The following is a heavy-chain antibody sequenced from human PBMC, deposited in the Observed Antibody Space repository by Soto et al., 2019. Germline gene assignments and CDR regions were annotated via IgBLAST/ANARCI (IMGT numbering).Heavy chain of an antibody. CDR3: ARDYLSSKLSLSYFDF. V-gene: IGHV1-46*01. CDR2: INPSGGST. J-gene: IGHJ4*02. CDR1: GYSFISHY. Sequence: QVQLGQSGAEVTRPGASVKVSCKASGYSFISHYIHWVRQAPGQGLEWMGFINPSGGSTTLAQKFQGRVTMTRDTSTSTVYMELTILRSEDAAVYYCARDYLSSKLSLSYFDFWGQGTLVTVSS. D-gene: IGHD2-2*01.